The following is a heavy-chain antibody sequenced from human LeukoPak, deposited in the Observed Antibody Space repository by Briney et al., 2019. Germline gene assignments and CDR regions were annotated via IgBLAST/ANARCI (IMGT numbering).Heavy chain of an antibody. Sequence: PGGSLRLSCAASEFTFSSYSMNWVRQAPGKGLEWVSSISSSSSYIYYADSVKGRFTISRDNAKNSLYLQMNSLRAEDTAVYYCARANDCSGGSCYQYYMDVWGKGTTVTVSS. J-gene: IGHJ6*03. V-gene: IGHV3-21*01. D-gene: IGHD2-15*01. CDR2: ISSSSSYI. CDR3: ARANDCSGGSCYQYYMDV. CDR1: EFTFSSYS.